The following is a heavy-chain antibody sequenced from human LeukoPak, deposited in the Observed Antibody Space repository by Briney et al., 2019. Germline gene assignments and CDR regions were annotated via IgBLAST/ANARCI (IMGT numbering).Heavy chain of an antibody. CDR1: GFTFSTYW. CDR3: ARRFGSGSFENSEFDY. V-gene: IGHV3-7*01. Sequence: PGGSPRLSCAASGFTFSTYWMTWVRQAPGKGLEWVANIKQDGSEKYYVDSVKGRFTISRDNAKNSLFLQMNSLRAEDTAVYYCARRFGSGSFENSEFDYWGQGTLVTVSS. D-gene: IGHD3-10*01. J-gene: IGHJ4*02. CDR2: IKQDGSEK.